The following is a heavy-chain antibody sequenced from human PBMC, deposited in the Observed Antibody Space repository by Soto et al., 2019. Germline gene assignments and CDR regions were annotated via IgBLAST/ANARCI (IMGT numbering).Heavy chain of an antibody. CDR1: GGSFSGYY. D-gene: IGHD1-26*01. Sequence: QVQLQQWGAGLLKTSETLSLTCAVYGGSFSGYYWRWVRPPPVQGLEWIGEINHSGGTNYNPSPMSPVTIADDTSNKQSSLKRSSVTAEDTAEFYGARHRWEQPGVCDYLGQCTPAPVSS. V-gene: IGHV4-34*02. J-gene: IGHJ4*02. CDR2: INHSGGT. CDR3: ARHRWEQPGVCDY.